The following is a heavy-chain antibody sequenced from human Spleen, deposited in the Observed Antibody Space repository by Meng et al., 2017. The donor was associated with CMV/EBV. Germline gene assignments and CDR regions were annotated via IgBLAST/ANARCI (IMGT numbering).Heavy chain of an antibody. CDR2: IYPGDSDT. CDR3: ARQYCSGTTCSSEAFDI. CDR1: GYSFSTYW. V-gene: IGHV5-51*01. J-gene: IGHJ3*02. D-gene: IGHD2-2*01. Sequence: GESLKISCTGSGYSFSTYWIAWVRQMPGKGLEWMGIIYPGDSDTRYSPSFQGQVTISADESISTAYLQWSSLKASDTAMYYCARQYCSGTTCSSEAFDIWGQGTMVTVSS.